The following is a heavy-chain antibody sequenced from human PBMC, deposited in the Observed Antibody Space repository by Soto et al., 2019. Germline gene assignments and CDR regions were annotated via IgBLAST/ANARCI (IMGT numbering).Heavy chain of an antibody. J-gene: IGHJ4*02. Sequence: QVQLVQSGAEVKKSGASVKVSCKASGYTFTSHDINWVRQATGQGLEWMGWMNPNSGNIGYAQKFQGRVTMTRNTSISTAYMELSSLRSEDTAVYYCARWDYGDYARFDYWGQGTLVTVSS. CDR3: ARWDYGDYARFDY. CDR1: GYTFTSHD. CDR2: MNPNSGNI. V-gene: IGHV1-8*01. D-gene: IGHD4-17*01.